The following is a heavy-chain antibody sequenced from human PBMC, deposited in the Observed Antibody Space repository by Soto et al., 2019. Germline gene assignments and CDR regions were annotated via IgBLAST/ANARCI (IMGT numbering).Heavy chain of an antibody. CDR2: ISSNGGST. J-gene: IGHJ3*02. V-gene: IGHV3-64*01. D-gene: IGHD1-7*01. CDR1: GFTFSSYA. Sequence: GGSLRLSCAASGFTFSSYAMHWVRQAPGKGLEYVSAISSNGGSTYYANSVKGRFTISRDNSKNTLYLQMGSLRAEDMAVYYCARDLGDWNFSAFDIWGQGTMVTVSS. CDR3: ARDLGDWNFSAFDI.